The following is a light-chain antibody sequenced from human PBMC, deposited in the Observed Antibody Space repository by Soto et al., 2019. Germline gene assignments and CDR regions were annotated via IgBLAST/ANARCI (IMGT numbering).Light chain of an antibody. CDR3: QAWDSSTAR. CDR2: EDN. CDR1: ELRDKY. Sequence: SYELTQPPSVSVSPGQTASITCSEDELRDKYVCWYQQKPGQSPVLVIYEDNKRPSGIPERFSGSNSGNTATLTISETQTMEEADYYCQAWDSSTARFGTGTKLTVL. J-gene: IGLJ1*01. V-gene: IGLV3-1*01.